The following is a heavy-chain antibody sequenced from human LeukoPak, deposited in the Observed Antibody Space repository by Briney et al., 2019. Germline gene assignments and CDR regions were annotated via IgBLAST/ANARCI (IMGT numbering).Heavy chain of an antibody. D-gene: IGHD1-14*01. CDR2: VKQDGSEK. V-gene: IGHV3-7*01. J-gene: IGHJ3*02. CDR3: ARYRNYLEAFDI. CDR1: GFTFSSYW. Sequence: GGSLRLSCAASGFTFSSYWMSWVRQAPGKGLECVANVKQDGSEKYYVDSVKGRFTISRDNAKNSLYLQMNSLRAEDTAVYYCARYRNYLEAFDIWGQGTMVTVSS.